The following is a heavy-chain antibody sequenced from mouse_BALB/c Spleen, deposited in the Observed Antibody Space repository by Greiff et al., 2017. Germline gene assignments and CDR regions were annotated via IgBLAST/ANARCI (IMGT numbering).Heavy chain of an antibody. CDR1: GFTFSSYY. CDR2: INSNGGST. J-gene: IGHJ2*01. D-gene: IGHD1-1*01. CDR3: ARLYYYYGSSYFDY. V-gene: IGHV5-6-2*01. Sequence: EVKLMESGGGLVKLGGSLKLSCAASGFTFSSYYMSWVRQTPEKRLELVAAINSNGGSTYYPDTVKGRFTISRDNAKNTLYLQMSSLKSEDTALYYCARLYYYYGSSYFDYWGQGTTLTVSS.